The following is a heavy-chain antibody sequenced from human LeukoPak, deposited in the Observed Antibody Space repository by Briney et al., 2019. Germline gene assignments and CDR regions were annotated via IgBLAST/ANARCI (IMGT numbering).Heavy chain of an antibody. CDR3: VCTSTWLAFDI. Sequence: SETLSLTCTVSGGSISTYFWSRIRQPPGKGLEWIGFFYNSGSTNYNPSLKSRVTVSVDTSKNQFSLQLASVTAADTAVYYCVCTSTWLAFDIWGQGSEVTVSA. CDR1: GGSISTYF. V-gene: IGHV4-59*08. D-gene: IGHD5-12*01. CDR2: FYNSGST. J-gene: IGHJ3*02.